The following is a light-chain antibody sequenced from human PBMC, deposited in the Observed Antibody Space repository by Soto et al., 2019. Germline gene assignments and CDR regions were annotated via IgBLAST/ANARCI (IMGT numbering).Light chain of an antibody. Sequence: NFMLTQPHSVSESPGTTVTISCTRSGGSIASNHVQWYQQRPGSAPTTVIYKNDQRPSGVPDRFSGSIDSSSNSASLTISGLKTEDEADFYCQSCDTNSVVFGGGTKLTVL. V-gene: IGLV6-57*04. CDR2: KND. CDR1: GGSIASNH. CDR3: QSCDTNSVV. J-gene: IGLJ2*01.